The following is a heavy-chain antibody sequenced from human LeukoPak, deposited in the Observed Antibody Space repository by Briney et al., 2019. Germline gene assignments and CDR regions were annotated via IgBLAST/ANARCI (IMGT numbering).Heavy chain of an antibody. Sequence: ASVKVSCKASGYTFTCYHMHWVRQAPGQGLEWMGWISAYNGNTNYAQKLQGRVTMTTDTSTSTAYMELRSLRSDDTAVYYCARDPTPILRFLEWSRYGMDVWGQGTTVTVSS. D-gene: IGHD3-3*01. CDR3: ARDPTPILRFLEWSRYGMDV. CDR1: GYTFTCYH. V-gene: IGHV1-18*04. J-gene: IGHJ6*02. CDR2: ISAYNGNT.